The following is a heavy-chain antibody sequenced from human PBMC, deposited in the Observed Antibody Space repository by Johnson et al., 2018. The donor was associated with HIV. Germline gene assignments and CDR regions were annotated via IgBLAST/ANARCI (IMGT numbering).Heavy chain of an antibody. V-gene: IGHV3-20*04. CDR1: GFTFDDFG. D-gene: IGHD6-19*01. CDR2: INWNGGRT. J-gene: IGHJ3*02. CDR3: AKGGLGHTDAFDI. Sequence: VQLVESGGGVVRPGGSLRLSCAASGFTFDDFGMGWVRQAPGKGLEWVSGINWNGGRTGYADSVKGRFTISRDNAKNSLYLQMNSLRSEDTALYYCAKGGLGHTDAFDIWGQGTMVTISS.